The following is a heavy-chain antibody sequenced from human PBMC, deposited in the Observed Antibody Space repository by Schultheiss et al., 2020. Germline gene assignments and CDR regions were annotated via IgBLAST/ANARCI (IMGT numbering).Heavy chain of an antibody. CDR2: INAGNGNT. V-gene: IGHV1-3*01. CDR3: ARGVIGPNAPAFGVVISGWFDP. CDR1: GYTFTSYA. D-gene: IGHD3-3*01. J-gene: IGHJ5*02. Sequence: ASVKVSGKASGYTFTSYAMHWVRQAPGQRLEWMGWINAGNGNTKYSQKFQGRVTITRDTSASTAYMELSSLRSEDTAVYYCARGVIGPNAPAFGVVISGWFDPWGQGTLVTVSS.